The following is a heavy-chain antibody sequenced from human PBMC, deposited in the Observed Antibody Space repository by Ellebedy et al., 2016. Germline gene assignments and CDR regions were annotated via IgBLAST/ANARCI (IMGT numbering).Heavy chain of an antibody. J-gene: IGHJ5*02. D-gene: IGHD2-2*01. V-gene: IGHV1-18*01. CDR3: ARAPCDNTNCYSSDL. CDR1: GYSFTAYG. Sequence: ASVKVSXXTSGYSFTAYGITWVRQAPGQGLEWMGWISVFNDYTAYAQKFQGRVTMTTDTSTNTVHMELGGLRSDDTAVYFCARAPCDNTNCYSSDLWGQGTLVTVSS. CDR2: ISVFNDYT.